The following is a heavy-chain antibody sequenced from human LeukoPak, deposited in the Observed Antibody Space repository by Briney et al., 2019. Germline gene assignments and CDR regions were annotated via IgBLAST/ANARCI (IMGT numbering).Heavy chain of an antibody. Sequence: GGSLRLSCAASGFTFSSYAMHWVRQAPGKGPEWVAVISYDGRNKYDADSVKGRFTISRDNSKNTLFLQMNSLRADDTAVYYCARGLEEQWLTTDYWGQGTLVTVSS. D-gene: IGHD6-19*01. V-gene: IGHV3-30*04. CDR3: ARGLEEQWLTTDY. CDR2: ISYDGRNK. J-gene: IGHJ4*02. CDR1: GFTFSSYA.